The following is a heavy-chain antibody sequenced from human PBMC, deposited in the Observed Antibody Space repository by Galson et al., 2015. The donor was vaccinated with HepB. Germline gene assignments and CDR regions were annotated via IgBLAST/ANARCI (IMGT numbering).Heavy chain of an antibody. CDR2: ISGSGGST. CDR3: ASSSGWYGGDWFDP. J-gene: IGHJ5*02. CDR1: GFTFSGYA. V-gene: IGHV3-23*01. D-gene: IGHD6-19*01. Sequence: SLRLSCAASGFTFSGYAMSWVRQAPGKGLEWVSAISGSGGSTYYADSVKGRFTISRDNSKNTLYLQMNSLRAEDTAVYYCASSSGWYGGDWFDPWGQGTLVTVSS.